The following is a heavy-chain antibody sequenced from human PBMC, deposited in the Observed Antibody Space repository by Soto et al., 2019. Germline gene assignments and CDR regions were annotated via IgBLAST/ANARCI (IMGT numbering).Heavy chain of an antibody. V-gene: IGHV4-39*01. D-gene: IGHD3-10*01. CDR3: AREEFPRKFYFDY. J-gene: IGHJ4*02. CDR1: GASINNNNNF. Sequence: SETLSLTCTVSGASINNNNNFWAWIRQPPGKGLEWIGSIYYAGGTYYNPSLKSRVTISVDTSKDQFSLRLNSVTVADTAVYYCAREEFPRKFYFDYWGQRALVPVSS. CDR2: IYYAGGT.